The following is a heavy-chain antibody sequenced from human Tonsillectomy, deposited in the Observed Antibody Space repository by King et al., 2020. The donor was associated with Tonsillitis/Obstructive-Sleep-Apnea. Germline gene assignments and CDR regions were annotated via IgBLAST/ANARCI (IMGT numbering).Heavy chain of an antibody. Sequence: VQLVESGGDLEKPGGSLKISCTTSGFSLTMYSIGGARQAPGKGLEWVSTICCSVGGTNYAHSVKGRVTISGDKSENTLYLQMNSLKAEDTAVYYCAKRACGDSFCHYHYYLDHWGQGTLVAVSS. CDR2: ICCSVGGT. D-gene: IGHD2-21*01. J-gene: IGHJ4*02. CDR3: AKRACGDSFCHYHYYLDH. V-gene: IGHV3-23*04. CDR1: GFSLTMYS.